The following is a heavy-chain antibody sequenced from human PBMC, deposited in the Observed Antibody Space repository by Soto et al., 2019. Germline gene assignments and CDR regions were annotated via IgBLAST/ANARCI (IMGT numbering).Heavy chain of an antibody. J-gene: IGHJ4*02. CDR1: GGTFSSYA. D-gene: IGHD5-12*01. Sequence: QVQLVQSGAEVKKPGSSVKVSCKASGGTFSSYAISWLRQAPGQGLEWMGGIIPIFGTANYAQKFQGRVTITADESTSTGYMELSSLRSEDTAVYYCARDLAYSGYDADYYFDYWGQGTLVTVSS. V-gene: IGHV1-69*01. CDR3: ARDLAYSGYDADYYFDY. CDR2: IIPIFGTA.